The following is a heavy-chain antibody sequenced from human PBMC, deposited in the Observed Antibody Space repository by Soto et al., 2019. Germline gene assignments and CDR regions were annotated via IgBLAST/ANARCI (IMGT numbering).Heavy chain of an antibody. CDR1: GFTFSSYA. CDR2: ISGSGGST. J-gene: IGHJ6*02. Sequence: HPGGSLRLSCAASGFTFSSYAMSWVRQAPGKGLEWVSAISGSGGSTYYADSVKGRFTISRDNSKNTLYLQMNSLRAEDTAVYYCAKDLVSSSWYVFHRPYYYYGMDVWGQGTTVTVSS. V-gene: IGHV3-23*01. CDR3: AKDLVSSSWYVFHRPYYYYGMDV. D-gene: IGHD6-13*01.